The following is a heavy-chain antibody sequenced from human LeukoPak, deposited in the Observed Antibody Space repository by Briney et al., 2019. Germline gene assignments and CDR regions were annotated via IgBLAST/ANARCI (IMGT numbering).Heavy chain of an antibody. V-gene: IGHV3-23*01. D-gene: IGHD2-15*01. Sequence: GGSLRLSCAASGFSFNTYAMSWVRQAPGKGLEWVSDISTSGGTTNYADSVKGRFTISRDNPKNTLYLQMNSLRAEDTAVYYCVKESSGGTLNWFDPWGQGTLVTVSS. CDR2: ISTSGGTT. J-gene: IGHJ5*02. CDR1: GFSFNTYA. CDR3: VKESSGGTLNWFDP.